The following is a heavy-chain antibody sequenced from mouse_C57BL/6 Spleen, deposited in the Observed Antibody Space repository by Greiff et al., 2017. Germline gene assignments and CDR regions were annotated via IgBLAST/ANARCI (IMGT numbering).Heavy chain of an antibody. CDR1: GYTFTDYE. CDR2: IDPETGGT. V-gene: IGHV1-15*01. CDR3: TRSTTMVTSWFAY. J-gene: IGHJ3*01. Sequence: QVQLQQSGAELVRPGASVTLSCKASGYTFTDYEMHWVKQTPVHGLEWIGAIDPETGGTAYNQKFKGKAILTADKSSSTAYMELRSLTSEDSAVYYCTRSTTMVTSWFAYWGQGTLVTGSA. D-gene: IGHD2-2*01.